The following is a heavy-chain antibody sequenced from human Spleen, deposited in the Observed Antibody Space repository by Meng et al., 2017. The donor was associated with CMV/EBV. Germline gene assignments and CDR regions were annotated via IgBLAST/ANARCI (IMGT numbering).Heavy chain of an antibody. CDR1: GFTFSSYF. D-gene: IGHD3-22*01. Sequence: GGSLRLSCAASGFTFSSYFMHWVRQAPGKGLDWVAVISSDGSNKYYADSVKGRFTISRDNSKNTLYLQMNSLRAEDTAVYYCAKLYYYDSSGFHGMDVWGQGTTVTVSS. CDR3: AKLYYYDSSGFHGMDV. J-gene: IGHJ6*02. V-gene: IGHV3-30-3*02. CDR2: ISSDGSNK.